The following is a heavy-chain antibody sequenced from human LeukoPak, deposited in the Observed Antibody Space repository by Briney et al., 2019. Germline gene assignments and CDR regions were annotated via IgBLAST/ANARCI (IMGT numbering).Heavy chain of an antibody. Sequence: GGSLRLSCAASGFAFSSYWMHWVRQAPGKGLVWVSRVSGDGISTRYADSVRGRFTISRDNAKNTLYLQMSSLRAEDTAVYFCARAFGYNSDYFDYWGQGALVTVSS. J-gene: IGHJ4*02. V-gene: IGHV3-74*01. CDR3: ARAFGYNSDYFDY. CDR2: VSGDGIST. CDR1: GFAFSSYW. D-gene: IGHD5-24*01.